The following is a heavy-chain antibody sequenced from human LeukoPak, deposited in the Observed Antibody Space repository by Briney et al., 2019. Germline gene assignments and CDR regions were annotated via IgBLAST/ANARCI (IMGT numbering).Heavy chain of an antibody. V-gene: IGHV3-23*01. D-gene: IGHD3-10*01. CDR3: AKDSMVRGVINSAIYY. CDR2: ISGSGGST. CDR1: GFTFSSYA. J-gene: IGHJ4*02. Sequence: GGSLRLSCAASGFTFSSYAMSWVRQAPGKGLEWVSSISGSGGSTYYADSVKGRFTIYRDNSKNTLYLQMNSLRAEDTAVYYCAKDSMVRGVINSAIYYWGQGTLVTVSS.